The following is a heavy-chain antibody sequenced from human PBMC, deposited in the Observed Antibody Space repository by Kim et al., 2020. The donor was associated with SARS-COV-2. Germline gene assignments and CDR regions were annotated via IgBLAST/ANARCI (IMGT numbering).Heavy chain of an antibody. CDR3: ARDQSGRWLQFYFDY. D-gene: IGHD5-12*01. Sequence: GGSLRLSCAASGFTFSSYSMNWVRQAPGKGLEWVSYISSSSTIYYAASVKGRFTISRDNATNSLYLQMNSLRDADTAVYYCARDQSGRWLQFYFDYWGQG. J-gene: IGHJ4*02. CDR1: GFTFSSYS. V-gene: IGHV3-48*02. CDR2: ISSSSTI.